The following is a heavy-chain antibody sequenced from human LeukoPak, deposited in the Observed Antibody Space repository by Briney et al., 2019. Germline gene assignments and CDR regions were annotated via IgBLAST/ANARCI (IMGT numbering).Heavy chain of an antibody. CDR2: IFHTGRT. V-gene: IGHV4-4*02. CDR3: ARLAGGNVAVSGAFDY. CDR1: GGSISSSDW. D-gene: IGHD6-19*01. J-gene: IGHJ4*01. Sequence: SETLSLTCAVSGGSISSSDWWSWVRQPPGKGLEWVGEIFHTGRTNYNPSLKSRVTISVDKSKKQFSLKLNSVTAADTAVYYCARLAGGNVAVSGAFDYWGQEPWSPSPQ.